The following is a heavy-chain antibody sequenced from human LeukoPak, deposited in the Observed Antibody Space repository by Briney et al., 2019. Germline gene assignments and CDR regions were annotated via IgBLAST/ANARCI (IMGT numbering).Heavy chain of an antibody. CDR3: ARGGLRYFDWLSV. V-gene: IGHV4-34*01. J-gene: IGHJ4*02. D-gene: IGHD3-9*01. CDR1: GGSFSGYY. Sequence: SETLSLTCAVYGGSFSGYYWSWIRQPPGKGLEWIGEINHSGSTNYNPSLKSRDTISVDTSKNQFSLKLSSVTAADTAVYYCARGGLRYFDWLSVWGQGTLVTVSS. CDR2: INHSGST.